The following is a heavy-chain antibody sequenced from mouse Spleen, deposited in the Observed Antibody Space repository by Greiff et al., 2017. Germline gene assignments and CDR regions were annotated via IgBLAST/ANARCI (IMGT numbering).Heavy chain of an antibody. J-gene: IGHJ2*01. CDR2: INYDGSST. D-gene: IGHD2-14*01. V-gene: IGHV5-16*01. Sequence: EVMLVESEGGLVQPGSSMKLSCTASGFTFSDYYMAWVRQVPEKGLEWVANINYDGSSTYYLDSLKSRFIISRDNAKNILYLQMSSLKSEDTATYYCAREGDRYDDAGLDYWGQGTTLTVSS. CDR3: AREGDRYDDAGLDY. CDR1: GFTFSDYY.